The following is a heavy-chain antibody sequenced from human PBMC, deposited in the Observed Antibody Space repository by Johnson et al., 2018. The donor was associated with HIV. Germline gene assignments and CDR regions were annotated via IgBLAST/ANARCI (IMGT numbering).Heavy chain of an antibody. D-gene: IGHD2-15*01. V-gene: IGHV3-66*01. J-gene: IGHJ3*02. CDR2: IYSGGST. CDR1: GFTVSNNY. CDR3: SKDQFHKGGGSLVDGFDI. Sequence: VQLVESGGGLVQPGGSLRLSCAASGFTVSNNYMTWVRQAPGKGLEWVSLIYSGGSTYYADSVKGRFTISRDNSKNTLYLQMNSLRAEDTAVYYCSKDQFHKGGGSLVDGFDIWGQGTMVAVSS.